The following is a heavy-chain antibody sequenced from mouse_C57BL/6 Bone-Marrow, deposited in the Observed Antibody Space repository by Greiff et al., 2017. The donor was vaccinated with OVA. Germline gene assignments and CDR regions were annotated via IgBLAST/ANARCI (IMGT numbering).Heavy chain of an antibody. CDR3: TRWRLTAFDY. D-gene: IGHD3-1*01. CDR2: IDPGSGDT. V-gene: IGHV14-4*01. CDR1: GFNFTDYY. Sequence: EVQLQQSGAELVRPGASVKLSCTASGFNFTDYYIHWVKQRPEQGLEWIGWIDPGSGDTEYDSQFQGKATLTADKSSTTAYLQLSSLTSEDTAVYYCTRWRLTAFDYWGQGTTVTVSS. J-gene: IGHJ1*01.